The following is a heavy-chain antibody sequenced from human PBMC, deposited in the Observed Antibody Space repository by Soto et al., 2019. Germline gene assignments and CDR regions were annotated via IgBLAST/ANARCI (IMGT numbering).Heavy chain of an antibody. CDR3: AHCRGGVASF. J-gene: IGHJ4*02. Sequence: QITLNESGPTLVKPTQTLTLTCTFSGFSLSTRDVGVGWIRQPPGKALEWLGVIYWDDDKSYSPSLKSRLTITKDTSKNQVVLRMTKMDPVYTATYYCAHCRGGVASFWGQGTLVTVSS. D-gene: IGHD3-16*01. CDR1: GFSLSTRDVG. V-gene: IGHV2-5*02. CDR2: IYWDDDK.